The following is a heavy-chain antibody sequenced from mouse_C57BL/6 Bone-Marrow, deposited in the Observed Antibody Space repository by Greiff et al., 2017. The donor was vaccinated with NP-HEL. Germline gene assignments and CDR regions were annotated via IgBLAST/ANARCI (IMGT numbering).Heavy chain of an antibody. CDR3: ARDGGTDY. D-gene: IGHD1-1*02. Sequence: EVHLVESGAGLVKPGGSLKLSCAASGFTFSSYAMSWVRQTPEKRLEWVATISDGGSYTYYPDNVKGRFTISRDNAKNNLYLQMSHLKSEDTAMYYCARDGGTDYWGQGTTLTVSS. CDR2: ISDGGSYT. V-gene: IGHV5-4*01. CDR1: GFTFSSYA. J-gene: IGHJ2*01.